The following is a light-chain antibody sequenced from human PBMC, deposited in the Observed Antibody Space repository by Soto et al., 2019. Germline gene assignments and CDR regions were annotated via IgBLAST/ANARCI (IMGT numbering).Light chain of an antibody. V-gene: IGLV2-23*01. CDR2: EDT. CDR3: SSYVGRKSYV. CDR1: SSDVGGYNY. J-gene: IGLJ1*01. Sequence: QSALTQPASVSGSPGQSITISCTGTSSDVGGYNYVSWYQQHPGKAPKLMIYEDTQRPSGVSNRFSASKSGNTASLTISGLQAEDEADYYCSSYVGRKSYVFGTGTKVTVL.